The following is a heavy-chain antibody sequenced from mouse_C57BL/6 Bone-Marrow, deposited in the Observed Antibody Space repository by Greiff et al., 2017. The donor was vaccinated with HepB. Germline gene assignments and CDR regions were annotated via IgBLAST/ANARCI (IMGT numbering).Heavy chain of an antibody. Sequence: EVQRVESGGGLVQPGESLKLSCESNEYEFPSHDMSWVRKTPEKRLELVAAINSDGGSTYYPDTMERRFIISRDNTKKTLYLQMSSLRSEDTALYYCERRYYGSSPYWYFDVWGTGTTVTVSS. D-gene: IGHD1-1*01. CDR1: EYEFPSHD. J-gene: IGHJ1*03. CDR2: INSDGGST. V-gene: IGHV5-2*01. CDR3: ERRYYGSSPYWYFDV.